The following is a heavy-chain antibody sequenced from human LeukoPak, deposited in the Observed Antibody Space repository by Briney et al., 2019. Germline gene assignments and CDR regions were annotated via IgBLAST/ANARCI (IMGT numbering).Heavy chain of an antibody. CDR3: ASAQWLSEYYFDY. V-gene: IGHV3-30-3*01. J-gene: IGHJ4*02. CDR2: ISYDGSNK. CDR1: GFTFSSYA. Sequence: PGGSLLLSCAASGFTFSSYAMHWVRQAPGKGLEWVAVISYDGSNKYYADSVKGRFTISRDNSKNTLYLQMNSLRAEDTAVYYCASAQWLSEYYFDYWGQGTLVTVSS. D-gene: IGHD3-22*01.